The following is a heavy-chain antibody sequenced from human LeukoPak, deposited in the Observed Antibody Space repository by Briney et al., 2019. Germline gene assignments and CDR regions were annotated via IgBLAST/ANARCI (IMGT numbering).Heavy chain of an antibody. D-gene: IGHD3-10*01. J-gene: IGHJ3*02. CDR1: GFTFSSYE. Sequence: GGSLRLSYAASGFTFSSYEMNWVRQAPGKGLEWVSYISSSGSTIYYADSVKGRFTISRDNAKNSLYLQMNSLRAEDTAVYYCARGYGSGSYYKIRGAFDIWGQGTMVTVSS. CDR2: ISSSGSTI. CDR3: ARGYGSGSYYKIRGAFDI. V-gene: IGHV3-48*03.